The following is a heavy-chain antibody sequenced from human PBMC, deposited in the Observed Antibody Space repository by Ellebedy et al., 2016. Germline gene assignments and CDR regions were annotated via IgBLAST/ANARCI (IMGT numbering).Heavy chain of an antibody. D-gene: IGHD3/OR15-3a*01. CDR1: GFTFRNFF. J-gene: IGHJ4*02. CDR2: ISAGGDIT. Sequence: GGSLRLSXVASGFTFRNFFMSWVRQAPGKGLEWVSTISAGGDITRFADSVKGRFTVSRDNSKNTVYLQMNNVRAEDTAMYYCRHGHYADYWGQGTLVTVSS. CDR3: RHGHYADY. V-gene: IGHV3-23*01.